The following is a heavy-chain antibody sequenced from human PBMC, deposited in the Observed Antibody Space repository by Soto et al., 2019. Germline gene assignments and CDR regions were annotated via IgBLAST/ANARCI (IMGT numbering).Heavy chain of an antibody. D-gene: IGHD3-22*01. J-gene: IGHJ4*02. Sequence: SLRLSCAASGFTFSSYAMSWVRQAPGKGLEWVSAISGSGGSTYYADSVKGRFTISRDNSKNTLYLQMNSLRAEDTAVYYCAREYYYDSSGYYSRLDYWGQGTLVTVSS. CDR2: ISGSGGST. V-gene: IGHV3-23*01. CDR1: GFTFSSYA. CDR3: AREYYYDSSGYYSRLDY.